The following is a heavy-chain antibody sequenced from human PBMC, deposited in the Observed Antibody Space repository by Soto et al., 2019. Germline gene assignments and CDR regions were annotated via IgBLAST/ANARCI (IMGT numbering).Heavy chain of an antibody. Sequence: RLSCSVSGFTIITYAMHWVRQAPGKGLEYVASSSSNGDSTYYADSVKGRFTISRDNSKNTLYLQMSSLRAEDTALYYCVKDRYVDYWGQGIQVTVSS. V-gene: IGHV3-64D*06. CDR3: VKDRYVDY. J-gene: IGHJ4*02. CDR1: GFTIITYA. CDR2: SSSNGDST. D-gene: IGHD2-2*01.